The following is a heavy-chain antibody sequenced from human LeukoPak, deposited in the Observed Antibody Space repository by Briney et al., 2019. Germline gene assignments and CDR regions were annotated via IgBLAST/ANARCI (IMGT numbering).Heavy chain of an antibody. J-gene: IGHJ4*02. D-gene: IGHD3-22*01. Sequence: GGSLRLSCAASGFTFSSYAMSCVRQAPGKGLEWVSGISGSGGSTYYGDSVKGRFTISRDNSKNTLYLQMNSLRAEDTAVYHCAKNDLGYDSSGNYFDYWGQGTLVTVSS. CDR1: GFTFSSYA. CDR3: AKNDLGYDSSGNYFDY. V-gene: IGHV3-23*01. CDR2: ISGSGGST.